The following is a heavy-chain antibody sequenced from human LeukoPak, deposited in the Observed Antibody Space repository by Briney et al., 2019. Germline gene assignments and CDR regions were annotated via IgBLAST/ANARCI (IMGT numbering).Heavy chain of an antibody. CDR1: GGSISAYY. Sequence: SETLSLTCTVSGGSISAYYWSWIRRPQGKGLEWIGYIYTSGNTNYNPSLKSRVTISVDTSKNQFSLKLSSVTAADTAVYYCAAPFCGGDCYSSYYYYAMDVWGPGTTVTVSS. CDR2: IYTSGNT. CDR3: AAPFCGGDCYSSYYYYAMDV. V-gene: IGHV4-4*08. J-gene: IGHJ6*02. D-gene: IGHD2-21*02.